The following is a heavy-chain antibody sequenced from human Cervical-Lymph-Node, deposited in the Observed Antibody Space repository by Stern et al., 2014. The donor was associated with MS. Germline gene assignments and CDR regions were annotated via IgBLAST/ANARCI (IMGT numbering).Heavy chain of an antibody. Sequence: EVQLVESGRDLVRPGGSLRLSCAASGLTLSVYGMNWVRQAPGTGPEWISYISSSSSTIYYADSVKGRFTVSRDNAKNSLYLQMNSLRDEDTATYYCARGFGYFDLWGRGTLVTVSS. J-gene: IGHJ2*01. V-gene: IGHV3-48*02. CDR2: ISSSSSTI. CDR1: GLTLSVYG. CDR3: ARGFGYFDL.